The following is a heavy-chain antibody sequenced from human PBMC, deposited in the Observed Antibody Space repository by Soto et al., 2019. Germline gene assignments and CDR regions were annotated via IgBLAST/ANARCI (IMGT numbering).Heavy chain of an antibody. V-gene: IGHV3-23*01. CDR3: VSWVSAHFDY. Sequence: GESLRLSCAASGFTFSSYGLHWVRQAPRQGPGWVSTISPEGFDTHYADSVRGRFTISRDNSRNTVDLHMSSLRAEDTATYYCVSWVSAHFDYWGQGNLVTGSS. D-gene: IGHD2-8*01. CDR2: ISPEGFDT. J-gene: IGHJ4*02. CDR1: GFTFSSYG.